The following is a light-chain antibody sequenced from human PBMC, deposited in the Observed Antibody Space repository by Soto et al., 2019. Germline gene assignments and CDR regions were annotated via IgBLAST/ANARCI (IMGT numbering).Light chain of an antibody. Sequence: DIQTTQSPSTLSASVGDRFTITCRASQSISTWLAWYQQKPGKAPKLLIYKASSLESGVPSSFSRSGSGTEFPLTSSSLQTDDFATYYCQKYSNYCTFGQGNKVESK. CDR3: QKYSNYCT. V-gene: IGKV1-5*03. J-gene: IGKJ1*01. CDR2: KAS. CDR1: QSISTW.